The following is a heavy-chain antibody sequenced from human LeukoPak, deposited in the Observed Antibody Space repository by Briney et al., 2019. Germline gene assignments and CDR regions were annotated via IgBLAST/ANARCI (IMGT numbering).Heavy chain of an antibody. CDR2: FDPEDGET. CDR1: GYTLTELS. D-gene: IGHD5-18*01. J-gene: IGHJ4*02. V-gene: IGHV1-24*01. Sequence: ASVKVSCKVSGYTLTELSMHWVRQAPGKGLEWMGGFDPEDGETIYAQKFQGRVTMTEDTSTDTAYMELSSLRAEDTAVYYCAATVDTAFVRPYYFDYWGQGTLVTVSS. CDR3: AATVDTAFVRPYYFDY.